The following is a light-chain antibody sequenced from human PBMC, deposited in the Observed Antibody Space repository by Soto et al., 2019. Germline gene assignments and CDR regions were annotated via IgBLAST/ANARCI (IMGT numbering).Light chain of an antibody. J-gene: IGLJ1*01. CDR2: EVT. V-gene: IGLV2-8*01. Sequence: QSVLTQPPSASGSPGQSVTISCTGTSSDVGGYDYVSWYQQHPGKAPKLMIYEVTIRHSGVSGSKSGNKASLTISGLQAEDEADYYCSSYKSSSNYVFGTGTKVTVL. CDR3: SSYKSSSNYV. CDR1: SSDVGGYDY.